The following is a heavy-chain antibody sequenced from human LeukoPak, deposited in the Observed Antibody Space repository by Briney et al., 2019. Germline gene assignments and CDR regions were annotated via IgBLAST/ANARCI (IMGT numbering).Heavy chain of an antibody. CDR1: GGSFGGYY. Sequence: SETLSLTCAVYGGSFGGYYWSWIRQPPGKGLEWIGRIYTSGSTSYNPTLKSRVTISSDTSKNQFSLKLSSVTAADTAVYYCARESDLSNYDRTDYWGQGTLVTVSA. J-gene: IGHJ4*02. D-gene: IGHD3-22*01. V-gene: IGHV4-59*10. CDR2: IYTSGST. CDR3: ARESDLSNYDRTDY.